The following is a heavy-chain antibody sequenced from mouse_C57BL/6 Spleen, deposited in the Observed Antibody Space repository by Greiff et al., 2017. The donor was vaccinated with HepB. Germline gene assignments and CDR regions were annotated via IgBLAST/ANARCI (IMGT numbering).Heavy chain of an antibody. CDR2: IRSKSNNYAT. CDR1: GFSFNTYA. J-gene: IGHJ4*01. CDR3: VRHDRYYAMDY. V-gene: IGHV10-1*01. Sequence: EVQGVESGGGLVQPKGSLKLSCAASGFSFNTYAMNWVRQAPGKGLEWVARIRSKSNNYATYYADSVKDRFTISRDDSESMLYLQMNNLKTDDTAMYYCVRHDRYYAMDYWGQGTSVTVSS.